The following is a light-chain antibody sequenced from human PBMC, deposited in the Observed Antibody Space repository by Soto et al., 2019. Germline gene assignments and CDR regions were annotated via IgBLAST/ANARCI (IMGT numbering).Light chain of an antibody. CDR1: QRVVSSY. J-gene: IGKJ4*01. V-gene: IGKV3-20*01. Sequence: IGMRKSPGPLPLTQGERATLSCRAIQRVVSSYLAWYQQKPGQAPRLLIYGASSRATGIPDRFSGSGSGTDFTLTISRLEPEDFAVYYCQQYGRSPPLSFGGGTKVDIK. CDR2: GAS. CDR3: QQYGRSPPLS.